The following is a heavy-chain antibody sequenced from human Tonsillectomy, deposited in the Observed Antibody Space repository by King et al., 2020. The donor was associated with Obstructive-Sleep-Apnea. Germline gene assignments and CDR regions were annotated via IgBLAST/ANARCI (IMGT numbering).Heavy chain of an antibody. Sequence: QLVESGGVVVQPGGSLTLSCAASGFTFADYVMHWVRHVPGKGLEWVSLISWDGGQTYYSDSVRGRFTISSDNSKNSLFLQMNSLRVEDSALYYCTKDISIESSGYYDYAMDVGGQGTTVTVSS. V-gene: IGHV3-43D*03. CDR1: GFTFADYV. CDR3: TKDISIESSGYYDYAMDV. D-gene: IGHD3-22*01. J-gene: IGHJ6*02. CDR2: ISWDGGQT.